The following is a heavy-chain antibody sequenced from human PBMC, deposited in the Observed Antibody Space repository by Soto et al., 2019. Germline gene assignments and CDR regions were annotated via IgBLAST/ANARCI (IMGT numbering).Heavy chain of an antibody. CDR2: INSDGSTT. CDR3: ARGLKGYYGVDV. V-gene: IGHV3-74*01. Sequence: EVQLVESGGGLVQPGGSLRLSCAASAFTFNSYWMHWVRQAPGKGLVWVSRINSDGSTTNYADSVKGRFTISRDNAENTLYLQMNSLSAEDTAVYYCARGLKGYYGVDVWGQGTTVTVSS. CDR1: AFTFNSYW. J-gene: IGHJ6*02.